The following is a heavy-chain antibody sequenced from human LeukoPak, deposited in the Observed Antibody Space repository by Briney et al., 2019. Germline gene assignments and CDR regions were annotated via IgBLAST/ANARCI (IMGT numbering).Heavy chain of an antibody. CDR1: SGSVSSGSYY. Sequence: SETLSLTCTVSSGSVSSGSYYWSWIRQPPGKGLEWIGYIYYSGSTNYNPSLKSRVTISVDTSKNQFSLKLSSVTAADTAVYYCARVSSGRNTGFDYWGQGTLVTVSS. V-gene: IGHV4-61*01. J-gene: IGHJ4*02. CDR3: ARVSSGRNTGFDY. D-gene: IGHD6-19*01. CDR2: IYYSGST.